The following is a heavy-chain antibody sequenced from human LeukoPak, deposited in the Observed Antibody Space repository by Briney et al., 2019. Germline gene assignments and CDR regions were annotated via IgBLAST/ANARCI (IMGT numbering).Heavy chain of an antibody. J-gene: IGHJ3*02. Sequence: SETLSLTCTVSGGSISSHYWSWIRQPPGKGLEWIGYIYYSGSTNYNPSLKSRVTMSVDTSKNQFSLKLSSVTAADTAVYYCARDLPRSDVFDIWGQGTMVTVSS. V-gene: IGHV4-59*11. CDR1: GGSISSHY. CDR3: ARDLPRSDVFDI. D-gene: IGHD5/OR15-5a*01. CDR2: IYYSGST.